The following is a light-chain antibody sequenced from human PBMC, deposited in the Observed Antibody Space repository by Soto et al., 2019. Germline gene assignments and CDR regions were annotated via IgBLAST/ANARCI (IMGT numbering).Light chain of an antibody. CDR3: SSYAGSNNYV. CDR1: ISDVGGYQY. CDR2: AVN. Sequence: QSALTQPPSSSGSPGQSVTISCTGTISDVGGYQYVSWYQQYPGKAPKLMIYAVNKRPSGVPDRFSGSRSGNTASLTVSGLQAEDEADYYCSSYAGSNNYVFGTGTKVTVL. V-gene: IGLV2-8*01. J-gene: IGLJ1*01.